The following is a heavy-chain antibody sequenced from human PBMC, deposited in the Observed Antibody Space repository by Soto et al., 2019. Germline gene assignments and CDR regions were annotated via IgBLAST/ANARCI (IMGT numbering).Heavy chain of an antibody. D-gene: IGHD6-19*01. CDR1: GYTFTSYG. CDR2: ISAYNGNT. J-gene: IGHJ4*02. CDR3: AKGYSSATFGWDD. V-gene: IGHV1-18*01. Sequence: ASVKVSWKACGYTFTSYGISWVRQAPGQGLEWMGWISAYNGNTNYAQKLQGRVTMTTDTSTSTAYMELRSLRADDTAVYYCAKGYSSATFGWDDWGQGTLVTVSS.